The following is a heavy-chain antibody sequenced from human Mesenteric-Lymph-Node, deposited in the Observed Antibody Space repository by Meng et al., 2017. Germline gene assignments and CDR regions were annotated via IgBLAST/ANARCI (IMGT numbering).Heavy chain of an antibody. CDR1: GGTFSSYA. J-gene: IGHJ4*02. V-gene: IGHV1-69*13. Sequence: SVKVSCKASGGTFSSYAISWVRQAPGQGLEWMGGIIPIFGTANYAQKFQGRVTITADESTSTAYMELSSLRSEDTAVYYCAGMLYYYGSGSYYPGDYWGQGTLVTVS. CDR3: AGMLYYYGSGSYYPGDY. CDR2: IIPIFGTA. D-gene: IGHD3-10*01.